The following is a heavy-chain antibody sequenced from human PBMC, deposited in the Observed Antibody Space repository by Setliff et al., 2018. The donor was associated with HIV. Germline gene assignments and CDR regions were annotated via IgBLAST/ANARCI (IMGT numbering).Heavy chain of an antibody. CDR1: GGSIHNYY. CDR2: IYDSERT. Sequence: SETLSLTCTVSGGSIHNYYWSWFRQPPGKGLEWIGYIYDSERTNYNPSLKSRVTISADTSKNQFSLKLRSVTAADTAMYYCARDGSTGSHGGWFDPWGQGTLVTVSS. CDR3: ARDGSTGSHGGWFDP. J-gene: IGHJ5*02. D-gene: IGHD6-19*01. V-gene: IGHV4-59*01.